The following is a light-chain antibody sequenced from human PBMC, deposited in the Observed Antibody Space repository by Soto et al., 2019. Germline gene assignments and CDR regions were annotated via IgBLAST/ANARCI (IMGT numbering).Light chain of an antibody. Sequence: QSVLTQPPSVSGAPGQRVTISCTGSSSNTGAGYDVHWYQQLPGPAPKLLIYGNSNRPSGVPDRFSGSKSGTSASLAITGLQAEDEADYYCQSYDSSLSGVVFGGGTKVTVL. CDR1: SSNTGAGYD. V-gene: IGLV1-40*01. CDR2: GNS. J-gene: IGLJ2*01. CDR3: QSYDSSLSGVV.